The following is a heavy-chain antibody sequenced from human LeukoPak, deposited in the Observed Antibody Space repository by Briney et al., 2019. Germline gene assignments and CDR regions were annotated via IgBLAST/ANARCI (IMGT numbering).Heavy chain of an antibody. CDR3: ARVEVYYYYMDV. Sequence: GGSLRLSCAASGFTVSSNYMSWVRQAPGKGLEWVSVIYSGGSTYYADSVKGRFTISRDNSKNTLYLQMNSLRAEDTAVHYCARVEVYYYYMDVWGKGTTVTVSS. CDR1: GFTVSSNY. CDR2: IYSGGST. V-gene: IGHV3-53*01. J-gene: IGHJ6*03.